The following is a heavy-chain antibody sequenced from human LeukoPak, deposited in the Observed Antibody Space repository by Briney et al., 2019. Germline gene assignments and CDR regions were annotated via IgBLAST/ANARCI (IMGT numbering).Heavy chain of an antibody. CDR3: ARGIYYGSELDY. V-gene: IGHV4-34*01. J-gene: IGHJ4*02. Sequence: SETLSLTCAVYGGSFSGYYWSWIRQPPGKGLEWIGEINHSGSTNYNPSLKSRVTISVDTSKNQFSLKLSSVTAADTAVYYCARGIYYGSELDYWGQGTLVTVSS. CDR2: INHSGST. CDR1: GGSFSGYY. D-gene: IGHD3-10*01.